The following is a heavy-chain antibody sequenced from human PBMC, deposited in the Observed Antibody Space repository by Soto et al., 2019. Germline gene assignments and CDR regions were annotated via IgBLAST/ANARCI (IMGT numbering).Heavy chain of an antibody. CDR2: VSGRGGDT. D-gene: IGHD3-3*01. J-gene: IGHJ4*02. CDR3: AKDPNYDFWSGFSAVYFDY. CDR1: GFSFSSFA. V-gene: IGHV3-23*01. Sequence: EVHLLQSGGGLVQPGGSLRLSCAASGFSFSSFALSWVRQCPGKGLEWVAAVSGRGGDTYYANSVKGRFTISRDNSQNTLFLQMNSLRAEDSAIYYCAKDPNYDFWSGFSAVYFDYWGQGTLVTVSS.